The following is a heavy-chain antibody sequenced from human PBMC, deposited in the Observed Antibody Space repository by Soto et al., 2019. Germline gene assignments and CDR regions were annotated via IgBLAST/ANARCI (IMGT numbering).Heavy chain of an antibody. V-gene: IGHV3-33*01. D-gene: IGHD4-17*01. J-gene: IGHJ6*02. CDR3: ARDLLFGLRWYYYGMDV. Sequence: GGSLRLSCAASGFTFSSYGMHWVRQAPGKGLEWVAVIWYDGSNKYYADSVKGRFTISRDNSKNTLYLQMNSLRAEDTAVYYCARDLLFGLRWYYYGMDVWGQGTTVTVSS. CDR1: GFTFSSYG. CDR2: IWYDGSNK.